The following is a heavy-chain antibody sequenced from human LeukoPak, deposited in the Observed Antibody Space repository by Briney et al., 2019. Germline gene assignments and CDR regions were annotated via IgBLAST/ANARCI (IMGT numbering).Heavy chain of an antibody. CDR1: RYTFTSYS. V-gene: IGHV1-3*01. CDR3: AREHDFWSAYSFDF. D-gene: IGHD3-3*01. CDR2: INAGNGNT. Sequence: ASVKVSCKASRYTFTSYSMHWVRQAPGQRLEWMGWINAGNGNTKYSQKFQGRVTITRDTSASTAYMELSSLRSEDTAVYYCAREHDFWSAYSFDFWGQGTLVTVSS. J-gene: IGHJ4*02.